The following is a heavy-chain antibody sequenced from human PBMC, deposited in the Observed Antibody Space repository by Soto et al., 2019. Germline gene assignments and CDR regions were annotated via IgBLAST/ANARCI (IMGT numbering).Heavy chain of an antibody. D-gene: IGHD6-13*01. CDR3: ARRSSSWYYFDY. CDR2: IIPIFGTA. Sequence: SVKVSCKASGGTFSSYAISWVRQAPGQGLEWMGGIIPIFGTANYAQKFQGRVTITADESTSTAYTELSSLRSEDTAVYYCARRSSSWYYFDYWGQGTLVTVSS. CDR1: GGTFSSYA. V-gene: IGHV1-69*13. J-gene: IGHJ4*02.